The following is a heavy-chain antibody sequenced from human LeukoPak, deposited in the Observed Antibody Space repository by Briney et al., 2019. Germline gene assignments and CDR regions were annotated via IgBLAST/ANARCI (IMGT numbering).Heavy chain of an antibody. Sequence: CIGLSGSPLDYADSVRGRFTISRDNAKNSLYLDMNSLRTEDTAVYYCARKDFSSGSFSYWGQGTLVTVSS. CDR3: ARKDFSSGSFSY. CDR2: IGLSGSPL. D-gene: IGHD3-22*01. V-gene: IGHV3-11*04. J-gene: IGHJ4*02.